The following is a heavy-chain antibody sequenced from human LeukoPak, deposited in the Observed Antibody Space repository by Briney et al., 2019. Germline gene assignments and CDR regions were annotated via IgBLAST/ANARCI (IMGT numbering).Heavy chain of an antibody. CDR1: GYTFTGYY. V-gene: IGHV1-2*02. J-gene: IGHJ4*02. Sequence: GASVKVSCKASGYTFTGYYIHWVRQAPGQGLEWMGWIYPNNGGTDYAQKFQGRVTMTRDTSISTAYMEVSRVRSDDTAVYHCARGFRTGDMTTFAHWGQGTLVTVSS. CDR3: ARGFRTGDMTTFAH. D-gene: IGHD2-15*01. CDR2: IYPNNGGT.